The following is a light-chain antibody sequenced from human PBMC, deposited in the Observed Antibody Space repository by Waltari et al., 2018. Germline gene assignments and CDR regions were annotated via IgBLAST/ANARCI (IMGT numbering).Light chain of an antibody. CDR1: QGISTY. CDR2: AAS. V-gene: IGKV1-17*01. Sequence: DIQMTQSPSSLSASAGDRVTITCRASQGISTYLNWYQQKPGKAPKRLIYAASSLESGVPSRFSGSGSGTDFTLTISSLHPEEFATYYCLQYNSNPLTFGGGTKVEIK. J-gene: IGKJ4*01. CDR3: LQYNSNPLT.